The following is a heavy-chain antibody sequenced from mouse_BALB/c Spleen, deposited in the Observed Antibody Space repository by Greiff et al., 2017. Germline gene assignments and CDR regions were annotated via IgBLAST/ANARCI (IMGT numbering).Heavy chain of an antibody. V-gene: IGHV1-4*01. CDR2: INPSSGYT. CDR3: ARSFSVYFDY. J-gene: IGHJ2*01. Sequence: VQLVESGAELARPGASVKMSCKASGYTFTSYTMHWVKQRPGQGLEWIGYINPSSGYTNYNQKFKDKATLTADKSSSTAYMQLSSLTSEDSAVYYCARSFSVYFDYWGQGTTLTVSS. CDR1: GYTFTSYT.